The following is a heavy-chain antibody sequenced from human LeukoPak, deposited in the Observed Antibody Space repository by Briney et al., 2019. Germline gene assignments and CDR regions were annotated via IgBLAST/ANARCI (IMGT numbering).Heavy chain of an antibody. CDR2: ISGSGGST. Sequence: TGGSLRLSCAASGFTFSSYAMSWVRQAPGKGLEWVSAISGSGGSTYYADSVKGRFTISRDNSKNTLYLQMNSLRAEDTAVYYCAKDSGRSPRKGITMVRGATTSLWYFDLWGRGTLVTVSS. J-gene: IGHJ2*01. CDR1: GFTFSSYA. CDR3: AKDSGRSPRKGITMVRGATTSLWYFDL. D-gene: IGHD3-10*01. V-gene: IGHV3-23*01.